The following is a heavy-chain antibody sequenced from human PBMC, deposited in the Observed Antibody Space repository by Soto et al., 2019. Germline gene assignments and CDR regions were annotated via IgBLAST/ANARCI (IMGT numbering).Heavy chain of an antibody. CDR3: ARPPLPGYSIHFNS. J-gene: IGHJ4*02. Sequence: EXLKSSCKASGYXFIDYLLGWVRHMPGKGLEWMGIVYPRDSDTRYSPSFQGQVTISADRSTVTAFLQWRSLKASDTALYYCARPPLPGYSIHFNSWGQGTLVTVSS. D-gene: IGHD2-15*01. CDR2: VYPRDSDT. CDR1: GYXFIDYL. V-gene: IGHV5-51*01.